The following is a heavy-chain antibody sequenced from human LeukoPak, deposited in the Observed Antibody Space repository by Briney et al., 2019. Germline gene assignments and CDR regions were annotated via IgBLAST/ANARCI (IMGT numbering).Heavy chain of an antibody. D-gene: IGHD3-22*01. CDR3: AKRGVVIRVILVGFHKEAYYFDS. J-gene: IGHJ4*02. CDR1: GITLSNYG. Sequence: GGSLRLSCAVSGITLSNYGMSWIRQAPGKGLEWVAGISGSGGSTNYADSVKGRFTISRDNPKNTLYLQMNILRAEDTAVYFCAKRGVVIRVILVGFHKEAYYFDSWGQGALVTVSS. V-gene: IGHV3-23*01. CDR2: ISGSGGST.